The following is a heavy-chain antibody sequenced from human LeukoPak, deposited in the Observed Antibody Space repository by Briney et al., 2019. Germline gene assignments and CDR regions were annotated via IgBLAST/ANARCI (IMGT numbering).Heavy chain of an antibody. CDR1: GFTFSSYA. J-gene: IGHJ5*02. CDR3: AKDLYAPDSSGSNWFDP. Sequence: GGSLRLSCAASGFTFSSYAMSWVRQAPGKGLEWVSAISGSGGSTYYADSVKGRFTISRDNSKNTLYLQMNSLRAEDTAVYYCAKDLYAPDSSGSNWFDPWGQGTLVTVSS. V-gene: IGHV3-23*01. CDR2: ISGSGGST. D-gene: IGHD3-22*01.